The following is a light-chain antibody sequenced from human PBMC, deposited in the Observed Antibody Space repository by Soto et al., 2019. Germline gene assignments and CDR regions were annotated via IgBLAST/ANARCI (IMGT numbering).Light chain of an antibody. J-gene: IGKJ4*01. CDR2: AAS. CDR1: QNLGIF. Sequence: IQMTQSPSSLSASIGDRVTITCRTSQNLGIFLNWYQQKPGEAPKLLIFAASTLQSGVPSRFSGSGSGADFTLTITSLQPEDFATYFCQQSYKTPLTFGGGTRVEIK. V-gene: IGKV1-39*01. CDR3: QQSYKTPLT.